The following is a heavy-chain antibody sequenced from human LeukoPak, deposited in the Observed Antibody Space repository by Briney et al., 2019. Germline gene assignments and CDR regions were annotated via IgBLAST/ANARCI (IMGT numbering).Heavy chain of an antibody. V-gene: IGHV4-31*03. D-gene: IGHD4-11*01. CDR2: IYYSGST. CDR1: DGSISSGGYY. Sequence: PSETLSLTCTVSDGSISSGGYYWSWIRQHPGKGLEWIGYIYYSGSTYYNPSLKSRVTISVDTSKNQFSLKLSSVTAADTAVYYCARVTTVTTPPYYFDYWGQGTLVTVSS. J-gene: IGHJ4*02. CDR3: ARVTTVTTPPYYFDY.